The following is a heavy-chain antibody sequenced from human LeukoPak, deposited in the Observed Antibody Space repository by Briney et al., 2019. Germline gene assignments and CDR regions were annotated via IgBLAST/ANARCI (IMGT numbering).Heavy chain of an antibody. CDR1: GGSISSYY. J-gene: IGHJ4*02. CDR2: IYISGST. V-gene: IGHV4-4*09. D-gene: IGHD5-12*01. CDR3: ARQRWLRFSNFDY. Sequence: SETLSLTCTVSGGSISSYYWRWIRQPPGKGLEWIGYIYISGSTNYNPTLKSRVTISVDTSKNQFSLKLSSVTAADTAVYYCARQRWLRFSNFDYWGQGTLVTVSS.